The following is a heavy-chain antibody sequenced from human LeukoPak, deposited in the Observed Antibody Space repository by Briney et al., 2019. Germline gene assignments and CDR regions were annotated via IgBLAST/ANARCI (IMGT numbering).Heavy chain of an antibody. CDR2: ISGPAITT. Sequence: PGGSLRLSCAASGFTFDNYAMTWVRQAPGKGLEWVSTISGPAITTHYAGSVKGRFSISRDNSANTLFLQMTSLRGEDTAVHFCAKERGLIARSGIGSWGQGTLVTVSS. J-gene: IGHJ5*02. V-gene: IGHV3-23*01. CDR3: AKERGLIARSGIGS. CDR1: GFTFDNYA. D-gene: IGHD3-10*01.